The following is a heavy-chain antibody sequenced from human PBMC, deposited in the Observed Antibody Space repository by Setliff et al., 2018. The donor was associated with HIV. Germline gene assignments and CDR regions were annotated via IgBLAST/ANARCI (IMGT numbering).Heavy chain of an antibody. J-gene: IGHJ2*01. Sequence: SETLSLTCTVSGGSISSSSYYWGWIRQPPGKGLEWIGNIYYSGSTYYNPSLKSRVCMSVDTSKNQFSLKLSSVTAADTAVYYCARGLSSGWYGYWYFDLWGRGTLVTVSS. D-gene: IGHD6-19*01. CDR3: ARGLSSGWYGYWYFDL. CDR2: IYYSGST. V-gene: IGHV4-39*01. CDR1: GGSISSSSYY.